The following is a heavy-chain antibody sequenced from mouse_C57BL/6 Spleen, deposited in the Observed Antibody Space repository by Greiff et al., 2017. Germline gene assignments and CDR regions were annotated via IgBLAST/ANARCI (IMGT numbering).Heavy chain of an antibody. D-gene: IGHD1-1*01. CDR2: IHPSDSDT. CDR1: GYTFPSYW. Sequence: VQLQQPGAELVKPGASVKVSCKASGYTFPSYWMHWVKQRPGQGLEWIGRIHPSDSDTNYNQKFKGKATLTVDKSSSTAYMQLSSLTSEDSAVYYCAAGSDSAGFAYWGQGTLGTVSA. J-gene: IGHJ3*01. CDR3: AAGSDSAGFAY. V-gene: IGHV1-74*01.